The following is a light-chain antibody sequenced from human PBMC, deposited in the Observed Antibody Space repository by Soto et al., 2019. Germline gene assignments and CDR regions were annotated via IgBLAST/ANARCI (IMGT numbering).Light chain of an antibody. CDR1: QAVNTR. J-gene: IGKJ1*01. CDR3: HQRQSWPRT. V-gene: IGKV3-11*01. Sequence: EIVLTQSPATLSSFPGDRVTLSCRASQAVNTRLAWYQHKPGQAPRLLIYLASNRAAGVPGRFSGSGSGTDFTLTISNVEPEDFAVYYCHQRQSWPRTFGQGTTVDIK. CDR2: LAS.